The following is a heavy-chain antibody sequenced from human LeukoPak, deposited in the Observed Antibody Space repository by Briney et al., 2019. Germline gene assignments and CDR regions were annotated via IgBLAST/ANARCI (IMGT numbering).Heavy chain of an antibody. CDR1: GDSISNGVKY. J-gene: IGHJ4*02. V-gene: IGHV4-31*03. CDR3: ARDQVECTGGTCQSRVGFDF. D-gene: IGHD2-8*02. CDR2: IYHSGRS. Sequence: SETLSLTCTVSGDSISNGVKYWSWIRQHPGRGLEWIGYIYHSGRSYYNPSLKSRITMSVDTSKNQSSLNLSSVTAADTAVYYCARDQVECTGGTCQSRVGFDFWGQGTLVTVSS.